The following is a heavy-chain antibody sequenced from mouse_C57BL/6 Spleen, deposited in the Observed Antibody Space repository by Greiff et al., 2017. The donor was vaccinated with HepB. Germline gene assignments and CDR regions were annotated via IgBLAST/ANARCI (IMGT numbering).Heavy chain of an antibody. V-gene: IGHV14-2*01. CDR1: GFNIKDYY. CDR3: ARGEYYGSSRYSFDY. CDR2: IDPEDGET. J-gene: IGHJ2*01. D-gene: IGHD1-1*01. Sequence: VQLKESGAELVKPGASVKLSCTASGFNIKDYYMHWVKQRTEQGLEWIGRIDPEDGETKYAPKFQGKATITADTSSNTAYLQISSLTSEETAVYYCARGEYYGSSRYSFDYWGHGATLSLSS.